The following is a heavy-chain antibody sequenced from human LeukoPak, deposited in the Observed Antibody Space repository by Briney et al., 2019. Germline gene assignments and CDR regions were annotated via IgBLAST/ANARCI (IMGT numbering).Heavy chain of an antibody. V-gene: IGHV1-2*02. CDR2: INPNSGGT. J-gene: IGHJ4*02. CDR1: GYTFTGYY. Sequence: ASVKVSCKASGYTFTGYYMHWVRQAPGQGLEWMGWINPNSGGTNYAQKFQGRVTMTRDTPISTAYMELSRLRSDDTAVYYCARVRAVSPTLSYWGQGTLVTVSS. D-gene: IGHD1-14*01. CDR3: ARVRAVSPTLSY.